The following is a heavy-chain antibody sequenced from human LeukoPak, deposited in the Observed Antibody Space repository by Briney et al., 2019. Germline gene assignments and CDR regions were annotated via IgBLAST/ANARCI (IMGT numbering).Heavy chain of an antibody. D-gene: IGHD1-26*01. V-gene: IGHV4-34*01. CDR2: INHSGGT. CDR3: VRHSTIKAADY. Sequence: NPSETLSLTCVVYGGSFSGYYWNWIRQPPGKGLEWIGEINHSGGTNYNPSLKSRVTISVDTSMHQFSLRLSSVTAADTAVYYCVRHSTIKAADYWGQGTLVTVSS. J-gene: IGHJ4*02. CDR1: GGSFSGYY.